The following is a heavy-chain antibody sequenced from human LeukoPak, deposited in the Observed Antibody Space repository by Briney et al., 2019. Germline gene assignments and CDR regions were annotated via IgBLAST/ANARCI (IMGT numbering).Heavy chain of an antibody. D-gene: IGHD4-17*01. CDR3: SRHLGLDGDHHLFDY. CDR1: GYTFTSYG. CDR2: ISAYNGNT. Sequence: ASVKVSCKASGYTFTSYGISWVRQAPGQGLEWMGWISAYNGNTNYAQKLQGRVTMTTDTSTSTAYMELGSLRSDDTAVYYCSRHLGLDGDHHLFDYWGQGTLVTVSS. J-gene: IGHJ4*02. V-gene: IGHV1-18*04.